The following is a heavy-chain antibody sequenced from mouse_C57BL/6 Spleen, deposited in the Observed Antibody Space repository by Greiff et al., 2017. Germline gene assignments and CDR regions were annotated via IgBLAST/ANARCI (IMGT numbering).Heavy chain of an antibody. CDR3: AKNYDGYYGDYAMDY. Sequence: VQLLQSGPGLVQPSQCLSIPCTVSGFSLTSYGVPWVRQPPGKGLEWLGVIWSGGSPDYTAAFISRLSISKDTSKSQVFFKMNSLQADDTARYYCAKNYDGYYGDYAMDYWGQGTSVTVSS. D-gene: IGHD2-3*01. V-gene: IGHV2-4*01. CDR2: IWSGGSP. CDR1: GFSLTSYG. J-gene: IGHJ4*01.